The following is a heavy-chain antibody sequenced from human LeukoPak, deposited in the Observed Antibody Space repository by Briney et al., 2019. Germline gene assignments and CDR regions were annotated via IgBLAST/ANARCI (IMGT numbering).Heavy chain of an antibody. CDR1: GFTFSSYD. Sequence: GGSLRLSCAASGFTFSSYDMHWLRQDTGKGLEWVSAIGTAGDTYYPGSVKGRFTISRENAKNSLYLQMNSLRAEDTAVYYCARFYCSGGSCPDYYYGMDVWGQGTTVTVSS. J-gene: IGHJ6*02. CDR2: IGTAGDT. V-gene: IGHV3-13*01. CDR3: ARFYCSGGSCPDYYYGMDV. D-gene: IGHD2-15*01.